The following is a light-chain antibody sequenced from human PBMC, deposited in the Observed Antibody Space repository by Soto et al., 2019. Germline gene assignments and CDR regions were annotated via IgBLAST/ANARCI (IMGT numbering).Light chain of an antibody. Sequence: QSVLTQPPSASGTPGQGVAISCSGSSYNMGSNTVNWYQHLPGTAPKLLIYNDNQRPSGVPDRFFGSKSGTSASLAITGLQSEDEADYYCAAWDGSLNHILFVGGTKLTVL. V-gene: IGLV1-44*01. CDR1: SYNMGSNT. J-gene: IGLJ2*01. CDR2: NDN. CDR3: AAWDGSLNHIL.